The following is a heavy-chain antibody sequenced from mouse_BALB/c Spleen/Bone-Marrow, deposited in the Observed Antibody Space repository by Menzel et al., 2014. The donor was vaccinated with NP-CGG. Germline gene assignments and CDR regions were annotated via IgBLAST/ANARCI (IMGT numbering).Heavy chain of an antibody. Sequence: LQESGPELVKPGASVKISCKASGYTFTDYYINWVKQKPGQGLEWIGWIYPGSGNTKYNEKFKGKAALTVDTSSGTAYMQLSSLTSEDTAVYFCARSPYYGNYDDYWGQGTTLTVSS. CDR3: ARSPYYGNYDDY. CDR2: IYPGSGNT. CDR1: GYTFTDYY. D-gene: IGHD2-10*01. J-gene: IGHJ2*01. V-gene: IGHV1-84*02.